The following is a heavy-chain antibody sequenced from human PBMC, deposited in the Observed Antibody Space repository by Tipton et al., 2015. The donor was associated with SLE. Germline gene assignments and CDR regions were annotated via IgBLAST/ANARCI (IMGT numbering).Heavy chain of an antibody. J-gene: IGHJ4*02. CDR2: SYHSGTT. V-gene: IGHV4-38-2*02. CDR1: AYSITNGYY. Sequence: TLSLTCTVSAYSITNGYYWGWIRQSPGKGLEWIGSSYHSGTTYYNPSLKSRLTISLDTSKNQFSLKLSSVTAADTAVYYCAKTVAGAAYLFDLWGQGTLVTVSS. D-gene: IGHD6-19*01. CDR3: AKTVAGAAYLFDL.